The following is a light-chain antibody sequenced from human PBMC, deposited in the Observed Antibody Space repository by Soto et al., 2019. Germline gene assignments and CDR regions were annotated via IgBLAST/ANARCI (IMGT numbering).Light chain of an antibody. CDR1: QSVANNY. V-gene: IGKV3-20*01. CDR2: GAS. J-gene: IGKJ4*01. Sequence: EIVLTQSPATLSLSPGERATLSCRASQSVANNYLAWYQQKPGQPPGVLFFGASTRATGIPDRFSGSGSGTDFSLTITRLEPEDFAVYYCQQYGSSPLTFGGGSKVEIK. CDR3: QQYGSSPLT.